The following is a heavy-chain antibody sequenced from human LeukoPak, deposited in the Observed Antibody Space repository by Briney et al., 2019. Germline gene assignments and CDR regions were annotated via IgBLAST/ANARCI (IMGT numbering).Heavy chain of an antibody. Sequence: GGSLRLSCAASGFTFSSYWMSWVRQAPGKGLEGVANIKQDGSEKYYVDSVKGRFTISRDNAKNSLYLQMNSLRAEDTAVYYCARDRYYDILTGLPYYYYYMDVWGKGTTVTVSS. CDR1: GFTFSSYW. J-gene: IGHJ6*03. D-gene: IGHD3-9*01. V-gene: IGHV3-7*01. CDR2: IKQDGSEK. CDR3: ARDRYYDILTGLPYYYYYMDV.